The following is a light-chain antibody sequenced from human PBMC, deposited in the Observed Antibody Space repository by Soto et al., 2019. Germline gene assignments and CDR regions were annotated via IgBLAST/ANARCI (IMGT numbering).Light chain of an antibody. J-gene: IGLJ1*01. CDR2: QDT. Sequence: SYELTQPPSVSVSPGQTASITCSGDKLGDKYACWYQQKPGQSPVLLIYQDTKRPSGIPERFSGSNSGNTATLTISGTQTMDEADYYCQAWDSSISYVFGTRTKLTVL. CDR3: QAWDSSISYV. CDR1: KLGDKY. V-gene: IGLV3-1*01.